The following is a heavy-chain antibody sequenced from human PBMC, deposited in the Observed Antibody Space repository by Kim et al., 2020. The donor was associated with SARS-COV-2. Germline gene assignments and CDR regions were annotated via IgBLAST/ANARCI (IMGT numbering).Heavy chain of an antibody. CDR2: ISSSSSYI. Sequence: LSLTCAASGFTFSSYSMNWVRQAPGKGLEWVSSISSSSSYIYYADSVKGRFTISRDNAKNSLYLQMNSLRAEDTAVYYCASISSWSAFDIWGQGTMVTVSS. V-gene: IGHV3-21*01. J-gene: IGHJ3*02. CDR3: ASISSWSAFDI. CDR1: GFTFSSYS. D-gene: IGHD6-6*01.